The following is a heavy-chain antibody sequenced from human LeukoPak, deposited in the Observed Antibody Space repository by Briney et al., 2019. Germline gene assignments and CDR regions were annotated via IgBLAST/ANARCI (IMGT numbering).Heavy chain of an antibody. CDR2: ISAYNGNT. CDR3: ARVIDYPDYGSGRSMGDY. V-gene: IGHV1-18*01. D-gene: IGHD3-10*01. CDR1: GYTFTSYG. Sequence: ASVKVSFKASGYTFTSYGISWVRQAPGQGLEWMGWISAYNGNTNYAQKLQGRVTMTTDTSTSTAYMELRSLRSDDTAVYYCARVIDYPDYGSGRSMGDYWGQGTLVTVSS. J-gene: IGHJ4*02.